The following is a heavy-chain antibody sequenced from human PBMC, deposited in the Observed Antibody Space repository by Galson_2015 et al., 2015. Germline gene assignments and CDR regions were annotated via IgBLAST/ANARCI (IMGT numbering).Heavy chain of an antibody. CDR1: GFTFSSYW. D-gene: IGHD3-10*01. Sequence: SLRLSCAASGFTFSSYWMSWVRQAPGKGPEWVANIKQDGSEKYYVDSVKGRFTISRDNAKNSLYLQMNSLRAEDTVVYYCARDRLTMVRGATPYDYYYMDVWGKGTTVTVSS. CDR3: ARDRLTMVRGATPYDYYYMDV. J-gene: IGHJ6*03. CDR2: IKQDGSEK. V-gene: IGHV3-7*01.